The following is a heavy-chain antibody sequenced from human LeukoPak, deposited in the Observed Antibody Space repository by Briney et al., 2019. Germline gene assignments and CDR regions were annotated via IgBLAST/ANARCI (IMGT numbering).Heavy chain of an antibody. Sequence: GGSLRLSCAVSGFTFSIYTMHWVRQAPGKGLEWVAVISYDGSNKYYADSVKGRFTISRDNSKNTLYLQMNSLRAEDTAVYYCAATVPIFLSVPAAINLAFDLWGQGTMVTVSS. V-gene: IGHV3-30-3*01. CDR3: AATVPIFLSVPAAINLAFDL. CDR2: ISYDGSNK. D-gene: IGHD2-2*01. CDR1: GFTFSIYT. J-gene: IGHJ3*01.